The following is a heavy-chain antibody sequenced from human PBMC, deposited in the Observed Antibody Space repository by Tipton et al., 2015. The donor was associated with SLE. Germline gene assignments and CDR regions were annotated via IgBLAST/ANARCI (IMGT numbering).Heavy chain of an antibody. CDR3: VRSGGGNKVDY. D-gene: IGHD4-23*01. CDR2: INPNNGAA. V-gene: IGHV1-2*02. J-gene: IGHJ4*02. Sequence: QVQLVQSGAEVKKPGASVKVSCKASGYNFNGYFMEWVRQAPGQGLEWMGGINPNNGAAHFALKFQGRVTMTRDTSISTGYMELNSLTSDDTAVYYCVRSGGGNKVDYWGQGTLVTIPS. CDR1: GYNFNGYF.